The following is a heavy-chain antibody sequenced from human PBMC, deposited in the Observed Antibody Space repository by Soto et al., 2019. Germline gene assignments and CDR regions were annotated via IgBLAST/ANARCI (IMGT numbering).Heavy chain of an antibody. D-gene: IGHD3-22*01. CDR3: ARVPLLSSGYYFDY. Sequence: GGSLRLSCAASGFTFSSYGMHWVRQAPGKGLEWVAVIWYDGSSKYYADSVKGRFTISRDNSKNTLYLQMNSLRAEDTAVYYCARVPLLSSGYYFDYWGQGTLVTVSS. CDR1: GFTFSSYG. J-gene: IGHJ4*02. CDR2: IWYDGSSK. V-gene: IGHV3-33*01.